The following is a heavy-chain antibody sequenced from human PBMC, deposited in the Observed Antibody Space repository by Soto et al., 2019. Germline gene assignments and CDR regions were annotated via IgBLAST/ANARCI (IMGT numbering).Heavy chain of an antibody. Sequence: EVQLLESGGGLVQPGGSLRLSCAASGFTFSSYAMSWVRQAPGKGLEWVSAIGVSGDTTYYADSVKGRFTISRDNSKNTLYPRKRSLRAEETAVYYCAKVRRFGQLRSLYWGQGTLVTVSS. CDR1: GFTFSSYA. CDR2: IGVSGDTT. CDR3: AKVRRFGQLRSLY. D-gene: IGHD3-10*01. J-gene: IGHJ4*02. V-gene: IGHV3-23*01.